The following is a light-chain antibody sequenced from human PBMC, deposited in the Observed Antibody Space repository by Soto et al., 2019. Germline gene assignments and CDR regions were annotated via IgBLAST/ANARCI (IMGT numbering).Light chain of an antibody. Sequence: IQMTQSPYSLSASVGDRITITCRASQTIGTYLNWYQQVPGKAPKLLIYASSSLQTGVPSRFSGSGSGTNFTLIINSLQPEDFGTYYCQQSFNLPRTFGPGTRVETK. CDR1: QTIGTY. J-gene: IGKJ1*01. V-gene: IGKV1-39*01. CDR3: QQSFNLPRT. CDR2: ASS.